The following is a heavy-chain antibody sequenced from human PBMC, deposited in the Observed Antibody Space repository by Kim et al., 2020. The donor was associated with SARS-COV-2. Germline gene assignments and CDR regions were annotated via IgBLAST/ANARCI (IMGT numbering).Heavy chain of an antibody. V-gene: IGHV3-53*01. Sequence: ADAVKGRFTISRDNSKNTLYLQMNSLRAEDTAVYYCAREGSQWLVHGMDVWGQGTTVTVSS. D-gene: IGHD6-19*01. J-gene: IGHJ6*02. CDR3: AREGSQWLVHGMDV.